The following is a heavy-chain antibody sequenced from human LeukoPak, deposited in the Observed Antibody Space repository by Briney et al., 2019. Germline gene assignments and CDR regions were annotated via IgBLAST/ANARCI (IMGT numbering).Heavy chain of an antibody. CDR2: ISSSGSTI. Sequence: PGGSLRLSCAASGFTFSSYEMNWVRQAPGKGLEWVSYISSSGSTIYYADSVKGRFTISRDNAKNSLYLQMNSLRAEDTAVYYCAKGKQWLARRLEYYFDYWGQGTLVTVSS. CDR3: AKGKQWLARRLEYYFDY. V-gene: IGHV3-48*03. D-gene: IGHD6-19*01. CDR1: GFTFSSYE. J-gene: IGHJ4*02.